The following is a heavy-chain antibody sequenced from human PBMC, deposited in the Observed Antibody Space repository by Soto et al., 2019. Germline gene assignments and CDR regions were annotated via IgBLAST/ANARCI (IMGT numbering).Heavy chain of an antibody. CDR3: AKDQNSYGIDY. CDR2: ISYDGSNK. CDR1: GFTYSTYT. Sequence: PGGSLRLSCAASGFTYSTYTMHWVRQAPGKGLEWVAVISYDGSNKYYADSVKGRFTISRDNSRNTLYLQMNSLRAEGTAVYYCAKDQNSYGIDYWGQGTLVTVSS. V-gene: IGHV3-30*18. D-gene: IGHD5-18*01. J-gene: IGHJ4*02.